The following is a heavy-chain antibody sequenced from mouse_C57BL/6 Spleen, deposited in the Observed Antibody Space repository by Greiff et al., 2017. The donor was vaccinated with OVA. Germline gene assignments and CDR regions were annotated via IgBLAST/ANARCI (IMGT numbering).Heavy chain of an antibody. V-gene: IGHV7-3*01. CDR2: IRNKANGYTT. CDR1: GFTFTDYY. D-gene: IGHD1-3*01. J-gene: IGHJ2*01. CDR3: ARYGLTRDYLDY. Sequence: EVKLMESGGGLVQPGGSLSLSCAASGFTFTDYYMSWVRQPPGKALEWLGFIRNKANGYTTEYSASVKGRFTISRDNSQSILYLQMNALRAEDSATYYCARYGLTRDYLDYWGQGTTLTVSS.